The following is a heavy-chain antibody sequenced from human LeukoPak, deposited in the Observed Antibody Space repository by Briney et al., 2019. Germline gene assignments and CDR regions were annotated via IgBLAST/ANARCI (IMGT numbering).Heavy chain of an antibody. V-gene: IGHV3-23*01. CDR1: GFSFSTYA. Sequence: GVSLRLSCAASGFSFSTYAMSWVRQIPGKGLEWVSAISGSDPGTYYADSVKGRFTISRDNAKNSLYLQMNSLRAEDTAVYYCARGSHDYGDYDPIDYWGQGTLVTVSS. CDR3: ARGSHDYGDYDPIDY. J-gene: IGHJ4*02. CDR2: ISGSDPGT. D-gene: IGHD4-17*01.